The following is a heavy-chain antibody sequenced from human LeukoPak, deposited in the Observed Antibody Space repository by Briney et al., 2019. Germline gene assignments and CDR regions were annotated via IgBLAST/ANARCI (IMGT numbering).Heavy chain of an antibody. J-gene: IGHJ5*02. V-gene: IGHV3-23*01. Sequence: GGSLRLSCAATGFTFDSYAMSWVRQAPGKGLEWVSAVSRFGGTTYYADSAKGRFTISRDNSNNTVYLQMNSLRVGDTALYYCVKHVGSRWSNNRFDPWGQGTLVTVS. CDR1: GFTFDSYA. D-gene: IGHD6-13*01. CDR2: VSRFGGTT. CDR3: VKHVGSRWSNNRFDP.